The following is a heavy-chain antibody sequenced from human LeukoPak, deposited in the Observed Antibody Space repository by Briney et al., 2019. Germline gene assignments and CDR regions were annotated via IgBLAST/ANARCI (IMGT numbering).Heavy chain of an antibody. V-gene: IGHV3-7*01. CDR2: INQDGRDK. D-gene: IGHD3-22*01. J-gene: IGHJ4*02. Sequence: GGSLRLSCAASGFSFSNYWMSWVRQAPGKGLEWVANINQDGRDKNQADFMKGRFTVSRDNAKNSLYLQMNSLRAEDTAVYYCVRTSRDRPTDYWGQGTLVTVSS. CDR3: VRTSRDRPTDY. CDR1: GFSFSNYW.